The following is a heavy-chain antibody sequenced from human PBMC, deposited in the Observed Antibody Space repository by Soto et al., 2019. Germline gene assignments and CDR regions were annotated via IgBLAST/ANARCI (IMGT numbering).Heavy chain of an antibody. D-gene: IGHD1-26*01. CDR2: IYYSGST. V-gene: IGHV4-59*08. Sequence: QVQLQESGPGLVKPSETLSLTCTVPGGSISSYYWSWIRQPPGKGLEWIGYIYYSGSTNYNPSLKSRVTISVDTSNDQCSLKLGSVTAADTAVYYCARHSGSRFGALGIWGQGTMVTVSS. J-gene: IGHJ3*02. CDR3: ARHSGSRFGALGI. CDR1: GGSISSYY.